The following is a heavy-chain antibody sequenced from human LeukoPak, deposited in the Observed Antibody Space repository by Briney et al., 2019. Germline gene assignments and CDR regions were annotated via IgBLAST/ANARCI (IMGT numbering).Heavy chain of an antibody. Sequence: GASVKVSCKASGGTFSSYAISWVRQAPGQGLEWMGRIIPILGIANYAQKFQGRVTITADKSTSTAYMELSSLRPEDTAVYYCARDSRTSRSLGMDVWGQGTTVTVSS. CDR2: IIPILGIA. CDR3: ARDSRTSRSLGMDV. CDR1: GGTFSSYA. V-gene: IGHV1-69*04. D-gene: IGHD2-2*01. J-gene: IGHJ6*02.